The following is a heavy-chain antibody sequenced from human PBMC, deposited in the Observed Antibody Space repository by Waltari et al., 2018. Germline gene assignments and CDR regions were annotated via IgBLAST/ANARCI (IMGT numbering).Heavy chain of an antibody. V-gene: IGHV1-46*03. J-gene: IGHJ4*02. Sequence: QVQLVQSGTEMKTPGASVRVSCEASGSIFTNYYFHWVRQAPGQGLEWMAIISPGGDRTTYAKKFRGRLTMTRDTSMSTVYMDLSSLTSEDTAMYYCTGSSRLGTYNFDYWGQGTLVTVSS. CDR1: GSIFTNYY. CDR3: TGSSRLGTYNFDY. CDR2: ISPGGDRT. D-gene: IGHD1-26*01.